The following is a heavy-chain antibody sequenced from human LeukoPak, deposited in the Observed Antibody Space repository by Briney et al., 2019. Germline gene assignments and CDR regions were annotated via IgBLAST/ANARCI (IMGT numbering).Heavy chain of an antibody. Sequence: SETLSLTCTVAGGSVSSVSYCWTWIRQPPGKGLEWIGYIYYSGSTNYNPSLKSRVTMSVDTSRNQFSLKLSSVTAADTAVYYCVRTGFCSCGSCFFRAFDYWGQGALVTFSS. V-gene: IGHV4-61*01. CDR2: IYYSGST. CDR1: GGSVSSVSYC. J-gene: IGHJ4*02. CDR3: VRTGFCSCGSCFFRAFDY. D-gene: IGHD2-15*01.